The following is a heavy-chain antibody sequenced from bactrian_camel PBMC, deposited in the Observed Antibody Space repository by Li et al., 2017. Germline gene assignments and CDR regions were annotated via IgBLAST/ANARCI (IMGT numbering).Heavy chain of an antibody. Sequence: HVQLVESGGGSVQAGETLRLSCTASGTFFGETGMGWYRHVAGPQCELVSKISIDGSTYYIDSVKGRFTISQDNAKNTLYLQMNSLKPEDTAMYYCAAGPLFCGGYFHRGYEYNYWGQGTQVTVS. V-gene: IGHV3S53*01. J-gene: IGHJ4*01. D-gene: IGHD2*01. CDR2: ISIDGST. CDR3: AAGPLFCGGYFHRGYEYNY. CDR1: GTFFGETG.